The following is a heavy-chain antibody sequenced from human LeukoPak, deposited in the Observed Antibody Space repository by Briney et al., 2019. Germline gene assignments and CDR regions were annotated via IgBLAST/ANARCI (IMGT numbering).Heavy chain of an antibody. CDR3: ARDDNYGIFVNVDY. Sequence: ASVKVSCKASGGTFSSYAISWVRQAPGQGLEWMGGIIPIFGIANYAQKFQGRVTITADESTSTGYMELSSLRSDDTAVYYCARDDNYGIFVNVDYWGQGTLVTVSS. J-gene: IGHJ4*02. D-gene: IGHD4-11*01. CDR2: IIPIFGIA. V-gene: IGHV1-69*13. CDR1: GGTFSSYA.